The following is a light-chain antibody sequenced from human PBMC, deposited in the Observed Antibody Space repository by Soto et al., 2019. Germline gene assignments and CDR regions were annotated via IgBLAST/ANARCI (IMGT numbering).Light chain of an antibody. J-gene: IGLJ1*01. CDR1: SSDVGNYNY. Sequence: QSALTQPRSVSGSPGQSVTISCTGTSSDVGNYNYVSWYQQHPGKAPKLMIYGVSKRPSGVPDRFSGSKSGDTASLTISGLQAEDEAEYYCCSYAGSYTDVFGTGTKVTVL. CDR2: GVS. V-gene: IGLV2-11*01. CDR3: CSYAGSYTDV.